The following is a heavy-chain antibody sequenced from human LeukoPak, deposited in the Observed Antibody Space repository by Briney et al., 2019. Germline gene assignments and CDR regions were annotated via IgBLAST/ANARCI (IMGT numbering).Heavy chain of an antibody. CDR2: IYYSGST. CDR3: AMPSSGWPKGAFDY. V-gene: IGHV4-38-2*02. Sequence: TSETLSLTCTVSDYSISSGYGYYWGWIRQPPGKGLEWIGSIYYSGSTYYNPSLKSRVTISVDTSKNQFSLKLSSVTAADTAVYYCAMPSSGWPKGAFDYWGQGTLVTVSS. D-gene: IGHD6-19*01. CDR1: DYSISSGYGYY. J-gene: IGHJ4*02.